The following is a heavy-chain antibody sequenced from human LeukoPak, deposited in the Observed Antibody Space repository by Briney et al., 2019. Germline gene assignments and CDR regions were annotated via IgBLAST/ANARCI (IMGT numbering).Heavy chain of an antibody. J-gene: IGHJ4*02. Sequence: SETLSLTCAVYGGSFSGYYWSWIRQPPGKGLEWIGEINHSGSTNYNPSLKSRVTISVDTSKNQFSLKLSSVTAADTAVYYCARFYGLGYFDYWVQGTLVTVSS. V-gene: IGHV4-34*01. CDR2: INHSGST. CDR1: GGSFSGYY. D-gene: IGHD4-17*01. CDR3: ARFYGLGYFDY.